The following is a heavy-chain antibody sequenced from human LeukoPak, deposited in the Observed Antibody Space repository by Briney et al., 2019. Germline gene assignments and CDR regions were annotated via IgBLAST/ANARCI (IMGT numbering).Heavy chain of an antibody. CDR2: IIPIFGTA. V-gene: IGHV1-69*05. CDR1: GGTFSSYA. CDR3: ARVEVAAAGPSWPPIDY. Sequence: SVKVSCKASGGTFSSYAISWVRQAPGQGLEWMGRIIPIFGTANYAQKFQGRVTITTDESTSTAYMELSSLRSEDTAVYYCARVEVAAAGPSWPPIDYWGQGTQVTVSS. D-gene: IGHD6-13*01. J-gene: IGHJ4*02.